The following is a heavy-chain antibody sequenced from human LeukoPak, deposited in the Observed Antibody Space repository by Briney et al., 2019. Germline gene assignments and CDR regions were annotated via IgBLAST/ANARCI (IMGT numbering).Heavy chain of an antibody. Sequence: PGRSLRLSCAASGFTFSSYAMSWVRQAPEKGLEWVSYISSSGSIIHYADSVKGRFTISRDNAKNSLYLQMNSLRAEDMAIYYCARDDGYHYGFDYWGQGTLVTVSS. CDR3: ARDDGYHYGFDY. J-gene: IGHJ4*02. D-gene: IGHD5-24*01. CDR2: ISSSGSII. V-gene: IGHV3-48*03. CDR1: GFTFSSYA.